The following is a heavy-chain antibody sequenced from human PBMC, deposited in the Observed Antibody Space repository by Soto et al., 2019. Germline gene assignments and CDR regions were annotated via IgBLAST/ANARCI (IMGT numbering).Heavy chain of an antibody. D-gene: IGHD2-8*01. CDR3: ARDLNPRQEMLYALLGY. J-gene: IGHJ4*02. CDR2: ISGSSSMI. V-gene: IGHV3-48*01. Sequence: EVQLVESGGGLVQPWGSLRLSCAASGFTFSSYSMNWVRQAPGKGLEWVSYISGSSSMIYYADSVKGRFTISRDNAKNSLYLQMNSLRAEDTAVYYCARDLNPRQEMLYALLGYWGQGTLVTVSS. CDR1: GFTFSSYS.